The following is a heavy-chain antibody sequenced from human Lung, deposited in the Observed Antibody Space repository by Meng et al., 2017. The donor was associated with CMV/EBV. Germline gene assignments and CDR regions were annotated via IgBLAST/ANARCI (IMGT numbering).Heavy chain of an antibody. CDR3: AKDIKHTLTTSFDY. J-gene: IGHJ4*02. D-gene: IGHD1-14*01. CDR1: GFTFADYA. CDR2: INWNSGSI. Sequence: GGSLRLXCAASGFTFADYAMHWVRQVPGKGLEWVSGINWNSGSIDYVDSVKGRFTISRDKAKNSLYLQMNSLRVEDMALYYCAKDIKHTLTTSFDYWGQGTLVTVSS. V-gene: IGHV3-9*03.